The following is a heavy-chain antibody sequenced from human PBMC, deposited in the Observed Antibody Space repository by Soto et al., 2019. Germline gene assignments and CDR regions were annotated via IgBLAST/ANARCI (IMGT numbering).Heavy chain of an antibody. V-gene: IGHV3-23*01. CDR1: GFTFSSYA. Sequence: GGSLRLSCAASGFTFSSYAMSSVRQAPGKGLEWVSAISGSGGSTYYADSVKGRFTISRDNSKNTLYLQMNSLRAEDTAVYYCAKVPLRFFEWLPLPHTGWFDPRGQGTLVTLPS. CDR3: AKVPLRFFEWLPLPHTGWFDP. D-gene: IGHD3-3*01. J-gene: IGHJ5*02. CDR2: ISGSGGST.